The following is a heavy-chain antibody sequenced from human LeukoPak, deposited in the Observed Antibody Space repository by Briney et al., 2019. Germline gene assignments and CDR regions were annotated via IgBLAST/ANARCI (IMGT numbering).Heavy chain of an antibody. Sequence: PGGSLRLSCAASGFTFSSYSMNWVRQAPGKGLEWVSSISSSSSYIYYADSVKGRFTISRDNAKSSLYLQMNSLRAEDTAVYYCARVPGGQDAFDIWGQGTMVTVSS. D-gene: IGHD3-10*01. CDR3: ARVPGGQDAFDI. V-gene: IGHV3-21*01. J-gene: IGHJ3*02. CDR1: GFTFSSYS. CDR2: ISSSSSYI.